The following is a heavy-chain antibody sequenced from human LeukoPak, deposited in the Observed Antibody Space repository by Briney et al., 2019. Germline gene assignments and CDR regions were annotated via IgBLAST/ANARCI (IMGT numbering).Heavy chain of an antibody. D-gene: IGHD3-10*01. CDR1: AFSINNFW. CDR3: ARSGIGRAFDI. CDR2: INKDATIT. Sequence: PGRSLRLSCAASAFSINNFWMHWVRHGPGKGLEWVSRINKDATITTYADSVKGRFTVSRDNVKNMVYLDMNGLRGDDTAVYYCARSGIGRAFDIWGQGATVTVSS. J-gene: IGHJ3*02. V-gene: IGHV3-74*03.